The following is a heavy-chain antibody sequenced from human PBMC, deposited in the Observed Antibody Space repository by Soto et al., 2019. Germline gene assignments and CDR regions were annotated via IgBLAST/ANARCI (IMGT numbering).Heavy chain of an antibody. CDR1: AGSISSWY. Sequence: SETLALTCTLSAGSISSWYSSWIRLPPGKRLEWMWSISYSGKTNYTPSLKSRVTISVDTSKTHFSLKLSYETAADPAASYCATGGGYSSWWSWFDTWGQGTMVAISS. D-gene: IGHD6-13*01. J-gene: IGHJ5*02. CDR2: ISYSGKT. CDR3: ATGGGYSSWWSWFDT. V-gene: IGHV4-59*01.